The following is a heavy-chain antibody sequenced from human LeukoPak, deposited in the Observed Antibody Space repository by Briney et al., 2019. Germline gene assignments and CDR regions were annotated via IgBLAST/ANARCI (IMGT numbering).Heavy chain of an antibody. V-gene: IGHV4-34*01. CDR2: IKHSVST. D-gene: IGHD3-10*01. CDR3: ARGRYYGSGSYYKSPGWFDP. CDR1: GGSFSGYY. J-gene: IGHJ5*02. Sequence: SETLSLTCAVSGGSFSGYYWSWIRQPPGKGLEWIGEIKHSVSTNYNPSLKSRVTISVDTSKNQFSLKLSSVTAADTAVYYCARGRYYGSGSYYKSPGWFDPWGQGTLVTVSS.